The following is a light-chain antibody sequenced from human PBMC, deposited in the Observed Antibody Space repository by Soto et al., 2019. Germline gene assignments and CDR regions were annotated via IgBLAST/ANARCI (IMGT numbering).Light chain of an antibody. CDR1: SSDVGGYNY. Sequence: QSALTQPRSVSGSPGQSVTISCTGTSSDVGGYNYVSWYQQHPGKAPKLMIYDVSKRPSGVPDRCSGSKSGNTASLTISGLQAEDEAYYYCCSYAGSPLVFGGGSKVTVL. CDR2: DVS. J-gene: IGLJ3*02. CDR3: CSYAGSPLV. V-gene: IGLV2-11*01.